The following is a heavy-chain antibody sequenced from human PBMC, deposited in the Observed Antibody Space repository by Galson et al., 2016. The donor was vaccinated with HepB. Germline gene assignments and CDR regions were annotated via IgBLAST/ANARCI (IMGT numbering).Heavy chain of an antibody. CDR1: GDSVSSNSAT. CDR2: TYYRSNKWFN. Sequence: CAISGDSVSSNSATWNWIRQSPSRGLEWLGRTYYRSNKWFNDYVVSVKSRISINADTFKNQLSLQLNSATPEDTAVYYCARATRPNEFSSSWDSDYWGQGTLVTIAS. CDR3: ARATRPNEFSSSWDSDY. J-gene: IGHJ4*02. D-gene: IGHD6-13*01. V-gene: IGHV6-1*01.